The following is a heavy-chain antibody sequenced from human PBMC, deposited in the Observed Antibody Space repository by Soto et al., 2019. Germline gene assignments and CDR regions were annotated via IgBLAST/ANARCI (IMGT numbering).Heavy chain of an antibody. CDR3: ARSPLPGDHSGWYFDL. CDR1: GYTFTSYG. Sequence: QVQLVQSGAEVKKPGASVKVSCKASGYTFTSYGISWVRQAPGQGLEWMGWISAYNGNTNYAQKLQGRVTMTTDTSTRTAYMGLRGLRSDDTAVYYCARSPLPGDHSGWYFDLWAVAPWSLSPQ. D-gene: IGHD7-27*01. V-gene: IGHV1-18*01. CDR2: ISAYNGNT. J-gene: IGHJ2*01.